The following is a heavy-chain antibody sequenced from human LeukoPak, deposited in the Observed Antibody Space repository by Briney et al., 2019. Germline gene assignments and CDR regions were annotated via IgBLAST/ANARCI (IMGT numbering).Heavy chain of an antibody. CDR1: GGPFSTNA. J-gene: IGHJ4*02. Sequence: SVKVSCKASGGPFSTNAINWVRQAPGQGLEWMGGIIPLFGTTKYAQKFQGRVTISADKSTNTAYMELSSLRSEDTAMYYCARDRKFYYDTSGYASFDFWGRGTLVTVSS. CDR2: IIPLFGTT. V-gene: IGHV1-69*06. D-gene: IGHD3-22*01. CDR3: ARDRKFYYDTSGYASFDF.